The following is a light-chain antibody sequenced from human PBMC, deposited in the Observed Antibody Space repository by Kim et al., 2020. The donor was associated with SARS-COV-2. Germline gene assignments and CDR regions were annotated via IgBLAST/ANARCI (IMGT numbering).Light chain of an antibody. J-gene: IGLJ3*02. V-gene: IGLV1-47*01. CDR1: TPIIGSDD. CDR3: ATWDDTLSGPGV. Sequence: QSALTQPPSVSGTPGQRVTISCSGSTPIIGSDDVYWYQQLPGTAPKLLIYRNTKRPSGVPDRFSGSKSGTSASLAISGLRSEDEADYYCATWDDTLSGPGVFGGGTKVTVL. CDR2: RNT.